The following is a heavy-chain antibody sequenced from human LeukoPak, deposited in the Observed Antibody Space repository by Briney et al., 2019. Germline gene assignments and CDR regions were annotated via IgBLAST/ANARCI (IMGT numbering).Heavy chain of an antibody. CDR3: AREVDYYDTSDYFPLGY. CDR2: INPNNGGT. CDR1: GYTFTSYG. J-gene: IGHJ4*02. V-gene: IGHV1-2*02. D-gene: IGHD3-22*01. Sequence: GASVKGSCKASGYTFTSYGISWVRQAPGQGREWMGWINPNNGGTNYAQKFQGRVTMTRDTSISTAYMELSRLRSDDTAVYYCAREVDYYDTSDYFPLGYWGQGTLVTVSS.